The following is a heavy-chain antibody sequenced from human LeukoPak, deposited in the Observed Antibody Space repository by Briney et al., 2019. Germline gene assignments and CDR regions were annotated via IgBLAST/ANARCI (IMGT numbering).Heavy chain of an antibody. CDR2: IYSGGST. V-gene: IGHV3-53*01. J-gene: IGHJ4*02. Sequence: PGGSLRLSCAASGLTVSSSYMNWVPQAPGKGLEWVSVIYSGGSTYYADSVKGRFTISRDNSKNTLYLQMNSLRAEDTAVYYCARDNDGIDYWGQGTLVTVSS. CDR1: GLTVSSSY. CDR3: ARDNDGIDY. D-gene: IGHD1-1*01.